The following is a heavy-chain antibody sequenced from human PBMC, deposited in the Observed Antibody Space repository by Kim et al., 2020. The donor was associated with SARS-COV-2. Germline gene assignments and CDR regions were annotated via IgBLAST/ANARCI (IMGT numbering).Heavy chain of an antibody. CDR2: ISGSGGST. CDR1: GFTFSSYA. J-gene: IGHJ6*02. Sequence: GGSLRLSCAASGFTFSSYAMSWVRQAPGKGLEWVSAISGSGGSTYYADSVKGRFTISRDNSKNTLYLQMNSLRAEDTAVYYCAKARIEVVAAVYYYYGMDVWGQGTTVTVSS. V-gene: IGHV3-23*01. D-gene: IGHD2-15*01. CDR3: AKARIEVVAAVYYYYGMDV.